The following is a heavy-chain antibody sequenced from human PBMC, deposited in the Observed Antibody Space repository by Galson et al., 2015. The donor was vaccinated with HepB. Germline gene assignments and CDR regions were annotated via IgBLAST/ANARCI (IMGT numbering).Heavy chain of an antibody. D-gene: IGHD6-13*01. V-gene: IGHV3-66*02. Sequence: SLRLSCAASAFTVSSNYMTWVRQAPGKGLEWVSAIYSGGTTYYAGSVKGRFTVSRDTSKNTLYLQMSSLLPGETAIYYFTGTLSSWYDPPTKSYYSMDVWGQAHTVTVSS. CDR1: AFTVSSNY. J-gene: IGHJ6*02. CDR3: TGTLSSWYDPPTKSYYSMDV. CDR2: IYSGGTT.